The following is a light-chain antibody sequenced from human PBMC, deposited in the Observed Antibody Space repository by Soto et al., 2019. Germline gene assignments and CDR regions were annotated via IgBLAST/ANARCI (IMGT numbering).Light chain of an antibody. V-gene: IGKV3-20*01. CDR1: QSVSSSY. J-gene: IGKJ2*01. CDR2: GAS. Sequence: EIVLTQSPGTLSLSPGERATLSCRASQSVSSSYLAWYQQKPGQAPRLLIYGASSRATAIPDRFSGSGSGTDFTLTISRLEPEDFAVYYCQQYGSSPYTFGQGTNLEIK. CDR3: QQYGSSPYT.